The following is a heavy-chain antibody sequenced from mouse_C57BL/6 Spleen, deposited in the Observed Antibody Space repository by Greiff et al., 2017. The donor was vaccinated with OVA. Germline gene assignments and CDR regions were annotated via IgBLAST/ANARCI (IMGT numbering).Heavy chain of an antibody. V-gene: IGHV1-80*01. D-gene: IGHD2-4*01. J-gene: IGHJ1*03. CDR1: GYAFSSYW. Sequence: QVQLKESGAELVKPGASVKISCKASGYAFSSYWMNWVKQRPGKGLEWIGQIYPGDGDTNYNGKFKGKATLTADKSSSTAYMQLSSLTSEDSAVYFCARGGDYDYYWYFDVWGTGTTVTVSS. CDR3: ARGGDYDYYWYFDV. CDR2: IYPGDGDT.